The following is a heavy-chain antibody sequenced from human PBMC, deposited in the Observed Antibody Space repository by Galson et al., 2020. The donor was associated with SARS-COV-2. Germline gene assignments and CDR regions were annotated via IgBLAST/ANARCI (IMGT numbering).Heavy chain of an antibody. CDR1: GFTVSDYY. D-gene: IGHD1-26*01. J-gene: IGHJ2*01. V-gene: IGHV3-13*01. CDR2: LGTAGDT. Sequence: GESLKISCAASGFTVSDYYMHWVRQVTGQGLEWVSALGTAGDTSYPGSVKGQFTVSREDATNSLYLQMDSLKPGDTGVYYCARVDPGGRFDDSGSYSSYWYFDLWGPGTLVTVSS. CDR3: ARVDPGGRFDDSGSYSSYWYFDL.